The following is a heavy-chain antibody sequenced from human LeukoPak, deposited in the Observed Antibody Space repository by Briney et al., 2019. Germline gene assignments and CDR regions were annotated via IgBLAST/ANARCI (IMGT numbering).Heavy chain of an antibody. CDR1: GYTFTSYG. V-gene: IGHV1-18*01. J-gene: IGHJ4*02. CDR2: ISAYNGNT. Sequence: GASVKVSCKASGYTFTSYGISWVRHAPGQGLEWMGWISAYNGNTNYAQKLQGRVTMTTDTSTSTAYMELRSLRSDDTAVYYCARDIEEGSSSWYKRYYFDYWGQGTLVTVSS. CDR3: ARDIEEGSSSWYKRYYFDY. D-gene: IGHD6-13*01.